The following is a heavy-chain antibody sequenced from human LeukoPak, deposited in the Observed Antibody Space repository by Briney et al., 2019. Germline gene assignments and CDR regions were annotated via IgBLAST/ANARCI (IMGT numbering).Heavy chain of an antibody. Sequence: SETLSLTCTVSGGSISSYYWSWIRQPPGKGLEWIGYIYYSGSTNYNPSLKSRVTISVDTSKNQFSLKLSSVTAAGTAVYYCARGVGYGSGSYYPDYWGQGTLVTVSS. CDR2: IYYSGST. CDR3: ARGVGYGSGSYYPDY. V-gene: IGHV4-59*01. CDR1: GGSISSYY. J-gene: IGHJ4*02. D-gene: IGHD3-10*01.